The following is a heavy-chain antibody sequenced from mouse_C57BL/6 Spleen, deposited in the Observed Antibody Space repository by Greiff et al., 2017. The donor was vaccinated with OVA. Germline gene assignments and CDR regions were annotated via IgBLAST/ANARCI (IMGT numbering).Heavy chain of an antibody. CDR3: ARPVPMVKRAMDY. D-gene: IGHD2-3*01. Sequence: EVQVVESGGGLVKPGGSLKLSCAASGFTFSDYGMHWVRQAPEKGLEWVAYISSGSSTIYYADTVKGRFTISRDNAKNTLFLQMTSLRSEDTAMYYCARPVPMVKRAMDYWGQGTSVTVSS. CDR1: GFTFSDYG. J-gene: IGHJ4*01. CDR2: ISSGSSTI. V-gene: IGHV5-17*01.